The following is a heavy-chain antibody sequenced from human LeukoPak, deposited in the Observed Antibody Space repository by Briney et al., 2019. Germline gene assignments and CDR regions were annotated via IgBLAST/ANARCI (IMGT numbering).Heavy chain of an antibody. CDR3: ATAPRAASVAVALPDYYYYDMDV. CDR2: FDPENDET. J-gene: IGHJ6*02. V-gene: IGHV1-24*01. D-gene: IGHD6-19*01. Sequence: ASVKVCCKVSGYTLTQLSMHWVRQAPGKGLEWMGGFDPENDETVYAQKFQGRVTMTEDISTDTAYMELSSLRSEDTAVYYCATAPRAASVAVALPDYYYYDMDVWGRGTTVTVSS. CDR1: GYTLTQLS.